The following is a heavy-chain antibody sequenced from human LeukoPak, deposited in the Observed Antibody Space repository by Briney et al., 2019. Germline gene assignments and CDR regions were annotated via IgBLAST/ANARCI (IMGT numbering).Heavy chain of an antibody. V-gene: IGHV3-33*06. J-gene: IGHJ1*01. CDR2: IWYDGSNK. D-gene: IGHD3-10*01. CDR3: AKGGVKYYYGSGGTEYFQQ. Sequence: GRSLRHSCAASGFTFNSYGMHWVRQAPGKGLEGVAVIWYDGSNKYYANSVKGRFTISRDNSKNTLYLQMNSLRAEDTAVYYCAKGGVKYYYGSGGTEYFQQWGQGTLVTVSS. CDR1: GFTFNSYG.